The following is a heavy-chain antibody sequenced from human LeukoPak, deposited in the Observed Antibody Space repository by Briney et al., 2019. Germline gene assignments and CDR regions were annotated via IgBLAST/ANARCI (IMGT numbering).Heavy chain of an antibody. CDR3: AREDYYGSGNYVAWGGAFDV. CDR1: GFGFSSYW. D-gene: IGHD3-10*01. CDR2: IKQDGSGK. Sequence: PGGSLRLSCEASGFGFSSYWMTWVRQTPGKGLEWVANIKQDGSGKYYLDSVKGRFTISRDNAKIPVYLQMNSLRAEDTAVYYCAREDYYGSGNYVAWGGAFDVWGQGTTVIVSS. V-gene: IGHV3-7*01. J-gene: IGHJ3*01.